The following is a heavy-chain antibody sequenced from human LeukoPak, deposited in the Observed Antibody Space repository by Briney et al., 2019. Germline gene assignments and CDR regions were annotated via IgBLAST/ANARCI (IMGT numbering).Heavy chain of an antibody. V-gene: IGHV4-39*01. CDR2: IRYGGST. J-gene: IGHJ4*02. Sequence: SETLSLTCTVSGGSISSSSYYWGWIRQPPGKGLEWIGSIRYGGSTDYNPSLKSRVTISVDTSKNQLSLKLSSVTAADTAVFYCARHWDYWGQGTLVTVSS. CDR3: ARHWDY. CDR1: GGSISSSSYY.